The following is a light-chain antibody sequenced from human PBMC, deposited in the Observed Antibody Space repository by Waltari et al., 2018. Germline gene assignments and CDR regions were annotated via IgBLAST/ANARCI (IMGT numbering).Light chain of an antibody. CDR3: SSYTSSSTYV. CDR1: STDVRGYNS. CDR2: DVS. Sequence: QSALTQPASVSGSPGQSITIPCTGTSTDVRGYNSVSWYQQHPGKAPKLMIYDVSNRPSGVSNRFSGSKSGNTASLTISGLQAEDEADYYCSSYTSSSTYVFGTGTKVTVL. J-gene: IGLJ1*01. V-gene: IGLV2-14*03.